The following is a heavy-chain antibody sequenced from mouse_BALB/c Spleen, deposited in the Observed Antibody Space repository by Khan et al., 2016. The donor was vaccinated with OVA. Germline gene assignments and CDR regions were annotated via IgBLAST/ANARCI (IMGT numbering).Heavy chain of an antibody. CDR3: VTYSGFAH. CDR1: DFNIKDTY. Sequence: EVQLQESGAELVKPGASVKLSCTASDFNIKDTYIHWVKERPEQGLEWIGRIDPANGGAKYDPKFQDKATITSDTSSNTAYLQFSSLTSEDTAVYYCVTYSGFAHWGQGTLVTVSA. CDR2: IDPANGGA. J-gene: IGHJ3*01. V-gene: IGHV14-3*02. D-gene: IGHD2-10*01.